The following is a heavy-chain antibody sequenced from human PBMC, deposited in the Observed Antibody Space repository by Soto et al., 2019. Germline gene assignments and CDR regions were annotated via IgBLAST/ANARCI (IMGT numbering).Heavy chain of an antibody. V-gene: IGHV4-30-2*01. CDR1: GGSISSGGYS. D-gene: IGHD5-12*01. J-gene: IGHJ4*02. CDR3: AAGGGLPRYY. Sequence: QLQLQESGSGLVKPSQTLSLTCAVSGGSISSGGYSWSWIRQPPGKGLEWVGYIYHSGSTYYNPSRKSRVTISVDRSKTQFSLKLSSVTAADTAVYYCAAGGGLPRYYWGQGTLVTVSS. CDR2: IYHSGST.